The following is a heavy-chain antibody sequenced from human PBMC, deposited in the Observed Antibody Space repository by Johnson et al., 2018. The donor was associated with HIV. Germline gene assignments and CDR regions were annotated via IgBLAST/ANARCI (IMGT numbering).Heavy chain of an antibody. CDR1: GFTVSTNS. CDR2: IYSTGNT. CDR3: ARASALEI. V-gene: IGHV3-66*02. J-gene: IGHJ3*02. Sequence: VQLVESGGGVVRPGRSLRLSCAASGFTVSTNSMSWVRQAPGKGLEWVSVIYSTGNTYFADSVKGRFTISRDNSKNTLYLQMGSLRPEDVAVYYCARASALEIWGQGTMVTVSS.